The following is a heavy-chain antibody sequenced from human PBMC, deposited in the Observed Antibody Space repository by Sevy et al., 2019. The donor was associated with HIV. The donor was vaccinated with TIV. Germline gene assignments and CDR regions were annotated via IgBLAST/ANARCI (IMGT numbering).Heavy chain of an antibody. CDR3: ARAEKAVTGTAFDY. J-gene: IGHJ4*02. CDR2: IIPIFGAT. Sequence: ASVKVSCKASGGTFYSYAISWVRQAPGQGLEWMGGIIPIFGATNYAQKFQGRVTITADESTSAAYMELSSLRSEDTAVYYCARAEKAVTGTAFDYWGQRTLVTVSS. D-gene: IGHD6-19*01. V-gene: IGHV1-69*13. CDR1: GGTFYSYA.